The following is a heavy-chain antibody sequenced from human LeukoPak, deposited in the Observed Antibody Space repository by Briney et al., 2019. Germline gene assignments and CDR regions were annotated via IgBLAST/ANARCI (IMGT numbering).Heavy chain of an antibody. D-gene: IGHD2-8*02. CDR2: IHYTGNT. CDR3: ARDSDTETGWYYYGMDV. Sequence: SETPSLTCTVSGGSISSGGYWSWIRQHPGKGLEWIGYIHYTGNTYYNPSLKSRVSISVDMSQNQFSLNLNSVTAADTAVYYCARDSDTETGWYYYGMDVWGQGTTVTVSS. V-gene: IGHV4-31*03. J-gene: IGHJ6*02. CDR1: GGSISSGGY.